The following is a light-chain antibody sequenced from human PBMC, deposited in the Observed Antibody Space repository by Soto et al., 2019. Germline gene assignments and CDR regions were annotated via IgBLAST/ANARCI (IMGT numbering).Light chain of an antibody. CDR2: GAS. V-gene: IGKV3-15*01. CDR1: QSVSSD. CDR3: QQYNEWPLT. J-gene: IGKJ4*01. Sequence: EIVMTQSPATLSLSPGERATLSCRASQSVSSDLSWYQQKPGQAPRLLIYGASTRATGIPATFSGSWSGTEFTLTITSLQSEDFAVYYCQQYNEWPLTFGEGTKVEIK.